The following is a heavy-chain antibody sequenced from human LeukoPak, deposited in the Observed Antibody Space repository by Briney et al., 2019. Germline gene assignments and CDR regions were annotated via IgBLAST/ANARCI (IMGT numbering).Heavy chain of an antibody. CDR1: GFPFTTYA. CDR3: ARDHGGATNLDY. Sequence: GGSLRLSCAASGFPFTTYAMHWVRQVPGKGLEWVAVISYDGSYKKDADSLKGRFTISRDNSKNTLFLQMHSLRTEDTAVYYCARDHGGATNLDYWGQGTLVTVSS. CDR2: ISYDGSYK. V-gene: IGHV3-30*04. D-gene: IGHD1-26*01. J-gene: IGHJ4*02.